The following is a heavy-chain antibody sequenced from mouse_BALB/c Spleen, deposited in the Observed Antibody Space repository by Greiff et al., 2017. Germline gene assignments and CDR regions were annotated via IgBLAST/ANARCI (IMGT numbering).Heavy chain of an antibody. CDR2: IDPYYGGT. V-gene: IGHV1S135*01. Sequence: VQLQQSGPELETPGASVKISCKASGYSFTGYNMNWVKQSNGKSLEWIGNIDPYYGGTSYNQKFKGQATLTVDNSSSTAYKQLKSLTSEDSAVYYRARMDRYDEGAWFAYWGQGTLVTVSA. D-gene: IGHD2-14*01. CDR1: GYSFTGYN. J-gene: IGHJ3*01. CDR3: ARMDRYDEGAWFAY.